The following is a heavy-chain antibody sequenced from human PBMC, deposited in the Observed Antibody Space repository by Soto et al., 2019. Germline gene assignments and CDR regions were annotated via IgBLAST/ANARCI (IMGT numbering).Heavy chain of an antibody. J-gene: IGHJ4*02. V-gene: IGHV3-30-3*01. CDR2: ISYDGINK. D-gene: IGHD2-21*02. CDR1: GFTFSSYA. CDR3: ARGPQAGAYCGGDCYSPFDY. Sequence: GGSLRLSCAASGFTFSSYAMHWVRQAPGKGLEWVAIISYDGINKYYADSVKGRFTISRDNSKNTLYLQMNSLRPEDTAVYYCARGPQAGAYCGGDCYSPFDYWGQGTLVTVSS.